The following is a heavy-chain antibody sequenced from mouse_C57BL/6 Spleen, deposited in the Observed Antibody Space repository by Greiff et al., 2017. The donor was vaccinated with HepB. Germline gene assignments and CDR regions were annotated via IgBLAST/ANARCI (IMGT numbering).Heavy chain of an antibody. CDR2: INPSNGGT. Sequence: VQLQQSGTELVKPGASVKLSCKASGYTFTSYWMHWVKQRPGQGLEWIGNINPSNGGTNYNEKFKSKATLTVDKSSSTAYMQLSSLTSEDSAVYYCARITTRYYYAMDYWGQGTSVTVSS. D-gene: IGHD2-4*01. V-gene: IGHV1-53*01. J-gene: IGHJ4*01. CDR3: ARITTRYYYAMDY. CDR1: GYTFTSYW.